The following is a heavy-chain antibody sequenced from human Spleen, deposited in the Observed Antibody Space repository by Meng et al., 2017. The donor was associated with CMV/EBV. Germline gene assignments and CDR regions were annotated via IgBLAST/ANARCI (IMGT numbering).Heavy chain of an antibody. CDR3: ARGGSVEYQLLTFSRFDP. D-gene: IGHD2-2*01. CDR1: GGSFSGYY. Sequence: QVQLQQWGAGLLKPSETLSLTCALYGGSFSGYYWSWIRQPPGKGLEWIGEINHSGSTNYNPSLKSRVTISVDTSKNQFSLKLSSVTAADTAVYYCARGGSVEYQLLTFSRFDPWGQGTLVTVSS. CDR2: INHSGST. J-gene: IGHJ5*02. V-gene: IGHV4-34*01.